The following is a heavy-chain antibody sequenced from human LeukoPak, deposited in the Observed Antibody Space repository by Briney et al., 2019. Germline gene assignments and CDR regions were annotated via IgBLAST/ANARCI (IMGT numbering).Heavy chain of an antibody. Sequence: SETLSLTCAVYGGSFSNYYWTWIRQPPGKGLEWIGEINHSGSTNYNPSLKSRVTISVDTSKNQFSLKLSSVTAADTAVYYCARVRMGEWELLPREFDYWGQGTLVTVSS. CDR2: INHSGST. V-gene: IGHV4-34*01. J-gene: IGHJ4*02. CDR1: GGSFSNYY. CDR3: ARVRMGEWELLPREFDY. D-gene: IGHD1-26*01.